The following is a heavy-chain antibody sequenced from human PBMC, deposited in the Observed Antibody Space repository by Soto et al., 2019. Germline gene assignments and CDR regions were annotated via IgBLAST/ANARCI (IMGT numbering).Heavy chain of an antibody. J-gene: IGHJ6*02. CDR2: IIPIFGTA. D-gene: IGHD6-6*01. Sequence: QVQLVQSGAEVKKPGSSVKVSCKASGGTFSSYAISWVRQAPGQGLEWMGGIIPIFGTANYAQKFQGRVTITADEATSTAYMELSSLRSEDTAVYYCARGIAARPTPNSYGMDVWGQGTTVTVSS. CDR1: GGTFSSYA. CDR3: ARGIAARPTPNSYGMDV. V-gene: IGHV1-69*01.